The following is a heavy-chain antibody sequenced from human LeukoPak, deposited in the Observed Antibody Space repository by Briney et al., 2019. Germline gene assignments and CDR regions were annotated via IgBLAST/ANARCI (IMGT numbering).Heavy chain of an antibody. Sequence: GGSLRLSCAASGFPFEHSWMSWVRQAPGKGLEWVTNINEDATEKYYVDSVKGRFTTSRDNAKNSLHLEMNSLRAEDTAVYYCAKISSYQLDYWGQGTLVTVSS. V-gene: IGHV3-7*01. D-gene: IGHD2-2*01. CDR2: INEDATEK. CDR3: AKISSYQLDY. J-gene: IGHJ4*02. CDR1: GFPFEHSW.